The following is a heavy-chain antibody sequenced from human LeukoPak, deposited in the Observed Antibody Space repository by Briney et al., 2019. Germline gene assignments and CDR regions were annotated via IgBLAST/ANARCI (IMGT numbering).Heavy chain of an antibody. CDR1: GGTFSNYA. CDR2: IMPLFGTA. D-gene: IGHD4-17*01. CDR3: ARDVHGDYGSGWFDP. V-gene: IGHV1-69*05. Sequence: ASVKVSCKASGGTFSNYAISWVRQAPGQGLEWLGGIMPLFGTAGYAQKFQGRVTITKDESTRTVYLELTSLTSDDTAVYYCARDVHGDYGSGWFDPWGQGTLVSVSS. J-gene: IGHJ5*02.